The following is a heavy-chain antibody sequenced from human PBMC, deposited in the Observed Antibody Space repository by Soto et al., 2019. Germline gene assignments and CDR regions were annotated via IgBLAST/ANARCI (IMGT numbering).Heavy chain of an antibody. CDR1: GYTFTSYD. CDR2: MNPNSGNT. CDR3: ARGRFLEWLFASNYYGMDV. J-gene: IGHJ6*02. Sequence: ASVKVSCKASGYTFTSYDINWVRQATGQGLEWMGWMNPNSGNTGYAQKFQGRVTMTRNTSISTAYMELSSLRSEDTAVYYCARGRFLEWLFASNYYGMDVWGQGTTVTVSS. D-gene: IGHD3-3*01. V-gene: IGHV1-8*01.